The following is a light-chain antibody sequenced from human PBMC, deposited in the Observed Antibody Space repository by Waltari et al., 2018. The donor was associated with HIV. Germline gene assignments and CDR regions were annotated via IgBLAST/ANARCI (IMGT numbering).Light chain of an antibody. Sequence: QSALSQPASVSASPGQSVAISCSGSASDIGRYNYVSWYQQHPDKTPRLIIFDVNNRPSGISDRFSGSKSGTTASLTISTVDTDDEADYYCASYTVNSTGVFGTGTKLTVL. J-gene: IGLJ1*01. CDR2: DVN. V-gene: IGLV2-14*03. CDR1: ASDIGRYNY. CDR3: ASYTVNSTGV.